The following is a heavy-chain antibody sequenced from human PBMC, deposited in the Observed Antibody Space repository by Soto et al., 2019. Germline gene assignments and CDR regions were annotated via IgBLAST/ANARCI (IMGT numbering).Heavy chain of an antibody. CDR3: ARDRGTVVFDY. V-gene: IGHV4-59*01. CDR1: GWSISSYY. CDR2: IYYSGST. D-gene: IGHD2-15*01. Sequence: SETLSLTCTVSGWSISSYYWSWIRQPPGKGLEWIGYIYYSGSTNYNPSLKSRVTISVDTSKNQFSLKLSSVTAADTAVYYCARDRGTVVFDYWGQGTLVTVSS. J-gene: IGHJ4*02.